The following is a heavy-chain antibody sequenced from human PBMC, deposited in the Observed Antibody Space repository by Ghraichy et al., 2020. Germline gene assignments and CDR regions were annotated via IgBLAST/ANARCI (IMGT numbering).Heavy chain of an antibody. D-gene: IGHD4-11*01. V-gene: IGHV4-34*01. J-gene: IGHJ6*04. CDR2: INHSGST. CDR1: GGSFSGYY. Sequence: SETLSLTCAVYGGSFSGYYWSWIRQPPGKGLEWIGEINHSGSTNYNPSLKSRVTISVDTSKNQFSLKLSSVTAADTAVYYCASVLYTSDVWGKGTSLTVST. CDR3: ASVLYTSDV.